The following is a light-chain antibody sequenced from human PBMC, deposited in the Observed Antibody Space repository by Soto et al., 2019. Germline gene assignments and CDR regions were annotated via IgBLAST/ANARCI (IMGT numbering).Light chain of an antibody. V-gene: IGKV3-15*01. J-gene: IGKJ1*01. Sequence: EIVMTQSPATLSVSPGERGTLSCRASQSVSSKLAWYQQKPGQAPRLLIYGASTRATGIPDRFSGSGSGTEFTLTISSLQSEDFATYYCQQYNDGGTFGQGTKVEIK. CDR1: QSVSSK. CDR2: GAS. CDR3: QQYNDGGT.